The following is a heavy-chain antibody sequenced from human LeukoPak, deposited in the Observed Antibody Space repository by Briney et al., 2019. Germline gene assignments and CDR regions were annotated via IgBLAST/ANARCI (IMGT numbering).Heavy chain of an antibody. CDR3: AKGPRGSYYYDSSGYYDWYFDL. CDR2: IWYDGGNK. J-gene: IGHJ2*01. CDR1: GCTFSSYG. Sequence: GGSLRLSCAASGCTFSSYGMHWVRQAPGKGLEWVAVIWYDGGNKYYADSVKGRFTISRDNSKNTLYLQMNSLRAEDTAVYYCAKGPRGSYYYDSSGYYDWYFDLWGRGTLVTVSS. D-gene: IGHD3-22*01. V-gene: IGHV3-33*06.